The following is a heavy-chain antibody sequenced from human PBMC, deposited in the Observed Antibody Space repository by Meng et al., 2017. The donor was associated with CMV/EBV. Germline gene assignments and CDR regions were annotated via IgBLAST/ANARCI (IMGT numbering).Heavy chain of an antibody. CDR3: ARSLRYCSSTSCYTPVGY. J-gene: IGHJ4*02. V-gene: IGHV1-69*05. CDR2: IIPIFGTA. CDR1: FSSYA. Sequence: FSSYASSGVRQAPGQGLEWMGGIIPIFGTANYAQKFQGRVTITTDESTSTAYMELSSLRSEDTAVYYCARSLRYCSSTSCYTPVGYWGQGTLVTVSS. D-gene: IGHD2-2*02.